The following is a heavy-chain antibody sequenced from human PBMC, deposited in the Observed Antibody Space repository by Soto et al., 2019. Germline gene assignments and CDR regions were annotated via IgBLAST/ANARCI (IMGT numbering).Heavy chain of an antibody. J-gene: IGHJ5*02. D-gene: IGHD3-3*01. CDR1: GGYFSGYY. V-gene: IGHV4-34*01. CDR2: INHSGST. CDR3: ARHDFWSGYYKVSWFDP. Sequence: SGPLSLTCAVYGGYFSGYYWSWIRQPPGKGLEWIGEINHSGSTNYNPSLKSRVTISVDTSKNQFSLKLSSVTAADTAVYYCARHDFWSGYYKVSWFDPWGQGTLVTVSS.